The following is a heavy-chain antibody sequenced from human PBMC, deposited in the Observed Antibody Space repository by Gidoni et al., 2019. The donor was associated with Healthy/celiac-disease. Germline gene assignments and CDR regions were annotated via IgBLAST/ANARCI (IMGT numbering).Heavy chain of an antibody. V-gene: IGHV3-23*01. CDR3: AKVRGFGEKSFQH. CDR1: FSSYA. J-gene: IGHJ1*01. Sequence: FSSYAIRWVRQAPGQGLEWVSSISGSGGSTYYADSVKGRFTISRDNSKNTLYLQMNSLRAEDTAVYYCAKVRGFGEKSFQHWGQGTLVTVSS. D-gene: IGHD3-10*01. CDR2: ISGSGGST.